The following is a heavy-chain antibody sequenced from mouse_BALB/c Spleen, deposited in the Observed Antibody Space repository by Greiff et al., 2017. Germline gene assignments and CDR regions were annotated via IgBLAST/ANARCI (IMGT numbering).Heavy chain of an antibody. CDR3: AREAIYYYGSSFDY. CDR1: GFNIKDTY. CDR2: IDPANGNT. J-gene: IGHJ2*01. V-gene: IGHV14-3*02. D-gene: IGHD1-1*01. Sequence: VQLQQSGAELVKPGASVKLSCTASGFNIKDTYMHWVKQRPEQGLEWIGRIDPANGNTKYDPKFQGKATITADTSSNTAYLQFSSLTSEDTAVYYCAREAIYYYGSSFDYWGQGTTLTVSS.